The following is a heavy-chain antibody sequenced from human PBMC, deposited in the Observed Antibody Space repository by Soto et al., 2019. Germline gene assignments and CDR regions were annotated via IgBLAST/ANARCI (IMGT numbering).Heavy chain of an antibody. Sequence: SETLSLTCTVSGGSISSSSYYWGWIRQPPGKGLEWIGSIYYSGSTYYNPSLKSRVTISVDTSKNQFSLKLSSVTAADTAVYNCARLHKPDRGPDFWSGSGPALDYMDVWGQGTTVTVSS. V-gene: IGHV4-39*01. CDR2: IYYSGST. CDR1: GGSISSSSYY. D-gene: IGHD3-3*01. J-gene: IGHJ6*02. CDR3: ARLHKPDRGPDFWSGSGPALDYMDV.